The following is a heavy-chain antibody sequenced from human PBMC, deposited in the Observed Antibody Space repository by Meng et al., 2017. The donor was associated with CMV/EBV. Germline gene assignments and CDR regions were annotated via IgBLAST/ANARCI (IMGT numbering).Heavy chain of an antibody. CDR1: DGSSSSGDYY. CDR2: IYYSGST. J-gene: IGHJ4*02. V-gene: IGHV4-30-4*08. Sequence: ELGPRRGKPSLPLALTCTVPDGSSSSGDYYWSWIRQPPGKCLEWIWYIYYSGSTYYNPSLKSRVTISVDTSTYQFSLKLSSVTAADTAVYYCARAQYSSSCDYWGQGTLVTVSS. D-gene: IGHD6-13*01. CDR3: ARAQYSSSCDY.